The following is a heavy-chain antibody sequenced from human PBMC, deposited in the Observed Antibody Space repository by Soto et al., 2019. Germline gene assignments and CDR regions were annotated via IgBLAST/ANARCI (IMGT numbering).Heavy chain of an antibody. CDR1: GGSVESSSC. Sequence: QVRLKESGPGLVKPSGTLSLTCAVSGGSVESSSCWSWVRQAPGKGLEWIGEIYHSGTFNYNPSLASRVSVSVDKSTNQCSLNLNSVTAADTAVYYCVRCVPAATWAYNGMDVWGQGTTVNVSS. CDR3: VRCVPAATWAYNGMDV. D-gene: IGHD2-15*01. J-gene: IGHJ6*02. V-gene: IGHV4-4*02. CDR2: IYHSGTF.